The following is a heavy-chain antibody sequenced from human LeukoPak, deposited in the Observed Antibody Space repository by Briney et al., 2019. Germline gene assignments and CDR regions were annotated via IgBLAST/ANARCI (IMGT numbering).Heavy chain of an antibody. J-gene: IGHJ6*04. Sequence: GGSLRLSCAASGFTFSSYEMNWVRQAPGKGLEWVSYISSSGSTIYYADSVKGRFTISRDNAKKSLYLQMTSLRDEDTAVYYCARAYDSSGYYYEYYYYYYGMDVWGKGITVTVSS. V-gene: IGHV3-48*03. CDR2: ISSSGSTI. CDR1: GFTFSSYE. D-gene: IGHD3-22*01. CDR3: ARAYDSSGYYYEYYYYYYGMDV.